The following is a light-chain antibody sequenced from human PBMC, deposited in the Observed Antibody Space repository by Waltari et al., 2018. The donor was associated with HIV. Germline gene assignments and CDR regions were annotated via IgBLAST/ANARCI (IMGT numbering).Light chain of an antibody. Sequence: QSALTQPASVSGSPGQSITISCTGTSSDVGAYAFVSWYQQPPGKVPKLLIYDVYMRPSRISNRFSGSKSGNTASLTISGLRDEDEADYYCASFTSGRLNVFGTGTKVTVL. CDR1: SSDVGAYAF. CDR2: DVY. J-gene: IGLJ1*01. V-gene: IGLV2-14*03. CDR3: ASFTSGRLNV.